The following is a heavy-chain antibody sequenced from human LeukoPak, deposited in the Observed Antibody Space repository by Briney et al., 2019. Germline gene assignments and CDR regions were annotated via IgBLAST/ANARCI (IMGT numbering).Heavy chain of an antibody. CDR1: GRSVSTSSYC. J-gene: IGHJ6*03. Sequence: SQTLSLTRTIAGRSVSTSSYCSGWLRQPPGKGLEWIVKIYYSGSTSYHPSLKSRVTISVDNSKNQFYLKLSSVTAADTAVYYCARVLYDFWSRSYYMDVWGQGTTVTVSS. CDR2: IYYSGST. D-gene: IGHD3-3*01. CDR3: ARVLYDFWSRSYYMDV. V-gene: IGHV4-39*07.